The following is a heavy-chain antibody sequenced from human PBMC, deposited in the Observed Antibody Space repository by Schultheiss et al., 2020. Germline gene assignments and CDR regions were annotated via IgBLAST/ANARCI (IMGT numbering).Heavy chain of an antibody. CDR1: GGSISSGDYY. J-gene: IGHJ6*02. Sequence: SETLSLTCTVSGGSISSGDYYWSWIRQPPGKGLEWIGYIYYSGSTYYNPSLKSRVTISVDTSKNQFSLKLSSVTAADTAVYYCARAVPSPPFWVDYGMDVWGQGTTVTV. CDR2: IYYSGST. D-gene: IGHD3-16*01. V-gene: IGHV4-30-4*01. CDR3: ARAVPSPPFWVDYGMDV.